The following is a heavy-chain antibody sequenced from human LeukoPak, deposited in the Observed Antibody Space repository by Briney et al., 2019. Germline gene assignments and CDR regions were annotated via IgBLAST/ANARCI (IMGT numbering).Heavy chain of an antibody. CDR2: IKQDGSEK. Sequence: GGSLRLSCAASGFTLSSYWMSWVRQAPGKGLEWVANIKQDGSEKYYVDSVKGRFTISRDNAKNSLYLQMNSLRAEDTAVYYCAREVTMVRGVIYYYYYMDVWGKGTTVTISS. D-gene: IGHD3-10*01. CDR1: GFTLSSYW. CDR3: AREVTMVRGVIYYYYYMDV. V-gene: IGHV3-7*01. J-gene: IGHJ6*03.